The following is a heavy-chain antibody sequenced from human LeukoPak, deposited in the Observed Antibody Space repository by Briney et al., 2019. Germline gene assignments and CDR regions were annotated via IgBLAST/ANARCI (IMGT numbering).Heavy chain of an antibody. Sequence: GGSLRLSCAVSGLTFNNYAMSWVRQAPGKGLEWVGRIASKTDGGTTDYAAPVKGRFTISRDDSTNTLFLQMNSLKTEDTAVYYCTTGIRGDCGQGTLVTVSS. V-gene: IGHV3-15*04. CDR3: TTGIRGD. CDR2: IASKTDGGTT. CDR1: GLTFNNYA. J-gene: IGHJ4*02.